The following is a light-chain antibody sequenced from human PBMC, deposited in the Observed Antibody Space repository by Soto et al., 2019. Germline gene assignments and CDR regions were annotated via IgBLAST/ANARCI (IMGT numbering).Light chain of an antibody. CDR2: GVT. CDR3: QSFDSSLSNSWV. Sequence: QSVLTQPPSVSGAPGQRVTISCTGGWSNIGAGYEVHWYQHLPGTAPKLLIYGVTNRPSGVPDRFSGSRSGTSASLAITGLQAEDEADYYSQSFDSSLSNSWVFGGGTKLTVL. CDR1: WSNIGAGYE. J-gene: IGLJ3*02. V-gene: IGLV1-40*01.